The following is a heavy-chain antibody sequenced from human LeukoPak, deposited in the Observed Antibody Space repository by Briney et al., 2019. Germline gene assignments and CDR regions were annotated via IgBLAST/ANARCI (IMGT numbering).Heavy chain of an antibody. J-gene: IGHJ4*02. CDR3: ARVCGGGNCYFDY. CDR1: GGSISSYY. D-gene: IGHD2-15*01. CDR2: IYYSGST. Sequence: ASETLSLTCTVSGGSISSYYWSWIRQPPGKGLEWIGYIYYSGSTNYNPSLKSRVTISVDTSKNQFSLNLSSVTAADTAVYYCARVCGGGNCYFDYWSQGALVTVSS. V-gene: IGHV4-59*01.